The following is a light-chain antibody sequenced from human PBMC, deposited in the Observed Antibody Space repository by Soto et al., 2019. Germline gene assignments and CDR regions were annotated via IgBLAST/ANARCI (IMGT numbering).Light chain of an antibody. J-gene: IGLJ1*01. CDR2: SNN. CDR1: SSNIGSNT. Sequence: QSVRTQPPSSSGTPGQRVTIPCSGSSSNIGSNTVNWYQQLPGTAPKLLIYSNNQQPSGVPDRFSGSKSGTSASLAISGLQSEDEADYYCAAWDDSLNGYVFGTGTKLTVL. CDR3: AAWDDSLNGYV. V-gene: IGLV1-44*01.